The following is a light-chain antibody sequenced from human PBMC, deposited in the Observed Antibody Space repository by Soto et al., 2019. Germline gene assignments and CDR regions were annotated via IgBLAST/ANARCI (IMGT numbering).Light chain of an antibody. CDR1: QTVSNKY. Sequence: EVVLTQSPATLSLSPGERATLSCRASQTVSNKYLTWYQQKPGQPPRLLTYGASSRATGVPDRFSGSGSGTDFTLTISRREPEDFAMYYCQHYGAARWTVGQGTKVEIK. J-gene: IGKJ1*01. CDR2: GAS. CDR3: QHYGAARWT. V-gene: IGKV3-20*01.